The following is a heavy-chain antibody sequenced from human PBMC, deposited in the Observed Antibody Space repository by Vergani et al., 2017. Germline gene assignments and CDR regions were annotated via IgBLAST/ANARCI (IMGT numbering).Heavy chain of an antibody. CDR2: IYYSGST. D-gene: IGHD3-22*01. CDR3: ASLDSSGYYFDD. J-gene: IGHJ4*02. CDR1: GGSISSSSYY. Sequence: QLQLQESGPGLVKPSETLSLTCTVSGGSISSSSYYWGWIRQPPGKGLEWIGSIYYSGSTYYNPSLKRRVTISVDTSKNQFSLKLSSVTAAETAVYYCASLDSSGYYFDDWGQGTLVTVSS. V-gene: IGHV4-39*01.